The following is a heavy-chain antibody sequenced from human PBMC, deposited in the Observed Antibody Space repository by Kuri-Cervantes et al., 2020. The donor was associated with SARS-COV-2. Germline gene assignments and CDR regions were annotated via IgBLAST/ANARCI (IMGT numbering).Heavy chain of an antibody. Sequence: ASVKVTCKASGYTFTGNYMHWGRQAPGQGLEWMGWINPNSGGTNYAQKFQGRVTMTRDTSISTAYMELSRLRSDDTAVYYCARSRDTDFWSGYLIPGPHDAFDIWGQGTMVTVSS. CDR2: INPNSGGT. CDR1: GYTFTGNY. D-gene: IGHD3-3*01. V-gene: IGHV1-2*02. CDR3: ARSRDTDFWSGYLIPGPHDAFDI. J-gene: IGHJ3*02.